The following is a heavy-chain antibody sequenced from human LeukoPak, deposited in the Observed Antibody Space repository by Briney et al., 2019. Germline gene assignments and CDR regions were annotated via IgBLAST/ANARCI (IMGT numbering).Heavy chain of an antibody. CDR1: GFTFSPYW. CDR3: ARDREYSSEY. V-gene: IGHV3-74*01. J-gene: IGHJ4*02. D-gene: IGHD6-13*01. CDR2: INGDGSST. Sequence: GGSPRLSCGASGFTFSPYWMHWVRQAPGKGLVWVSRINGDGSSTNYADSVKGRFTISRDNAKNTLYLQINSLRAEDTAVYYCARDREYSSEYWGQGTLVTVSS.